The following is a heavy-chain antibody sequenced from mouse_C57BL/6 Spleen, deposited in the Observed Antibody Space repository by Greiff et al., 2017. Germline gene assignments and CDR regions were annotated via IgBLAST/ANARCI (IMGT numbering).Heavy chain of an antibody. V-gene: IGHV3-6*01. Sequence: EVKLLESGPGLVKPSQSLSLTCSVTGYSITSGYYWIWIRQFPGNKLEWMGYISYDGSNYYNPSRNMRISITRDTSKDQFCLKLNSVTTEDTATYYCASVYCGSSYWYFDVWGTGTTVTVSS. D-gene: IGHD1-1*01. CDR3: ASVYCGSSYWYFDV. CDR1: GYSITSGYY. CDR2: ISYDGSN. J-gene: IGHJ1*03.